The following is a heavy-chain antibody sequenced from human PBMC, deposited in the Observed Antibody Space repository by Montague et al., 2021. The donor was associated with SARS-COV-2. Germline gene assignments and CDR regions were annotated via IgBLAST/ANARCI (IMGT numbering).Heavy chain of an antibody. CDR2: ISYSRTYT. CDR1: GFTFNIYP. D-gene: IGHD1-26*01. Sequence: SLRLSCAASGFTFNIYPIHWVRQAPGKGLEWVSSISYSRTYTYYTDSVKGRFTISRDNSNNSLNLQMNSLRPEDTAVYYCARDNKVMGGVYAFDIWGQGTMVTVSS. V-gene: IGHV3-21*01. J-gene: IGHJ3*02. CDR3: ARDNKVMGGVYAFDI.